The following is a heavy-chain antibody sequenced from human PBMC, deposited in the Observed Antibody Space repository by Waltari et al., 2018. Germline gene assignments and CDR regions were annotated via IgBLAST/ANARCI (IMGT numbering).Heavy chain of an antibody. J-gene: IGHJ4*02. Sequence: QVQLQESGPGLVKPSETLSLTCSVSGAYFESSSHYWGWVRQPPGKGLECIGSIYYSGSTYYTPSLKSRVNMSVDTANYQFSLKVTSVTAADTAIYYCARTAYDHLTGYPTLDHWGQGILVTVSS. CDR1: GAYFESSSHY. CDR2: IYYSGST. D-gene: IGHD3-9*01. V-gene: IGHV4-39*07. CDR3: ARTAYDHLTGYPTLDH.